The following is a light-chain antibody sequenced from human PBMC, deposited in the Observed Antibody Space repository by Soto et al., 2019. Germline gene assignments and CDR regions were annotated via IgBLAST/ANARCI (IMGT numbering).Light chain of an antibody. Sequence: VMTQSPVTLSVSPGERATLSCRVSQSVSTNLAWYQHKPGQAPRFLIYGASTRATGIPARFSGSGSGTEFTLTISSLQSEDSAVYYCQQYNDLVTFGGGTKVEIK. CDR1: QSVSTN. V-gene: IGKV3-15*01. CDR2: GAS. J-gene: IGKJ4*01. CDR3: QQYNDLVT.